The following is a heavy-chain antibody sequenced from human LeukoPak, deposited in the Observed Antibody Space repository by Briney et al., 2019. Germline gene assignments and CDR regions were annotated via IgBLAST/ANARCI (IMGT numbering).Heavy chain of an antibody. D-gene: IGHD6-6*01. J-gene: IGHJ4*02. CDR2: ISSSGSTI. CDR1: GFTFSDSY. V-gene: IGHV3-11*01. Sequence: PGGSLRLSCAASGFTFSDSYMSWIRQAPGKGREWVSYISSSGSTIYYADSVKGRFTISRDNAKNSLHLQMNSLRAEDTAVYYCAREGIEYSSSSYFDYWGQGTLVTVSS. CDR3: AREGIEYSSSSYFDY.